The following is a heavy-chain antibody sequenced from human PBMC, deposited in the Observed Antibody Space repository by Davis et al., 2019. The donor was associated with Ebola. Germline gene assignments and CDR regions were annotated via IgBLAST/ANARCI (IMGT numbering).Heavy chain of an antibody. CDR1: GYSFTSYW. V-gene: IGHV5-51*01. CDR2: IYPGDSDT. J-gene: IGHJ2*01. CDR3: ARSIVVDESWYFDL. Sequence: PGGSLRLSCKGSGYSFTSYWIGWVRQMPGKGLEWMGIIYPGDSDTRYSPSFQGQVTISADKSISTAYLQWSSLKASDTAMYYCARSIVVDESWYFDLWGRGTLVTVSS. D-gene: IGHD2-21*01.